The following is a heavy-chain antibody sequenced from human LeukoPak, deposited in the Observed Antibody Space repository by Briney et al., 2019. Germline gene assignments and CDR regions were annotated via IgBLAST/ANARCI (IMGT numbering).Heavy chain of an antibody. D-gene: IGHD2-2*01. V-gene: IGHV3-21*01. CDR2: ISSSSSYI. CDR3: AREVPVVVPAAPDY. J-gene: IGHJ4*02. CDR1: GFTFSSYS. Sequence: GGSLRLSCAASGFTFSSYSMNWVRQAQGKGLEWASSISSSSSYIYYADSVKGRFTISRDNAKNSLYLQMNSLRAEDTAVYYCAREVPVVVPAAPDYWGQGTLVTVSS.